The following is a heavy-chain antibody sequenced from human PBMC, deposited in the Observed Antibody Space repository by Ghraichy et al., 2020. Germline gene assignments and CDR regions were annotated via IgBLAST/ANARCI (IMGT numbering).Heavy chain of an antibody. J-gene: IGHJ4*02. D-gene: IGHD3-10*01. CDR2: IKTDGSTT. Sequence: GESLNISCVASGLTFSSYWMHWVRQAPGKGLEWVSHIKTDGSTTNYADSVRGRFTISRDNAKNTLYLQMNSLRADDTAVYYCSTSPRADRGNYWGQGTLVTVSS. CDR1: GLTFSSYW. CDR3: STSPRADRGNY. V-gene: IGHV3-74*01.